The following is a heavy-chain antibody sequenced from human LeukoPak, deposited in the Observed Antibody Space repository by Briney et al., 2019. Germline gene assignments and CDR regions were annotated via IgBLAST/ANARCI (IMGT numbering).Heavy chain of an antibody. J-gene: IGHJ3*02. D-gene: IGHD3-10*01. Sequence: PSGTLSLTCAVSGGSISSSNWWSWVRQPPGKGLGWVGKIYHSGSTNYNPSLKSRVTISVDKPKNQFSLKLSSVTAADTAVYYCARKGRITMVRGVRAFDIWGQGTMVTVSS. V-gene: IGHV4-4*02. CDR2: IYHSGST. CDR3: ARKGRITMVRGVRAFDI. CDR1: GGSISSSNW.